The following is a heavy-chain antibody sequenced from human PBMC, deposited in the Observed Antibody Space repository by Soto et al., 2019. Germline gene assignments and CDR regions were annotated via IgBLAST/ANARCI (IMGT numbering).Heavy chain of an antibody. Sequence: EVQLLESGGGLVQPGGSLRLSCAASGFTFSSYAMSWVRQAPGKGLEWVSAISGSGGSTYYADSVKGQFTISRDNSKNTLYLQMNSLRAEDTAVYYCAKYTVVVVAATDDAFDIWGQGTMVTVSS. D-gene: IGHD2-15*01. CDR1: GFTFSSYA. CDR2: ISGSGGST. J-gene: IGHJ3*02. V-gene: IGHV3-23*01. CDR3: AKYTVVVVAATDDAFDI.